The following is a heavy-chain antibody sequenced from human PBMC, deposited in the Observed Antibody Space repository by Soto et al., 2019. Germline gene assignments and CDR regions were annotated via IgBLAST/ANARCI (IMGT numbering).Heavy chain of an antibody. V-gene: IGHV3-48*01. CDR1: GFTFSIYS. CDR3: ARAAXMVRGVILSY. J-gene: IGHJ4*02. Sequence: GGSLRLSCAASGFTFSIYSMNWVRQAPGKGLEWVSYISSSSSTIYYADSVKGRFTISRDNAKNSLYLQMNSLRAEDTAVYYCARAAXMVRGVILSYWGQGTLVTVSS. CDR2: ISSSSSTI. D-gene: IGHD3-10*01.